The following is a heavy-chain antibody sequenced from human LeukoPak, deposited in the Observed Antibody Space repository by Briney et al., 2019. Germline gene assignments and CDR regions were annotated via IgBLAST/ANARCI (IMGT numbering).Heavy chain of an antibody. Sequence: GGSLRLSCAASGLTFSSHWMSWVRQAPGKGPEWVANINQDGRLIYYLQSVKGRFTISRDNAKNSLHLQMNSLRVEDTAVYYCTRDPIQGVRVYYGMGVWGQGTTVTVSS. CDR1: GLTFSSHW. V-gene: IGHV3-7*01. CDR3: TRDPIQGVRVYYGMGV. J-gene: IGHJ6*02. CDR2: INQDGRLI.